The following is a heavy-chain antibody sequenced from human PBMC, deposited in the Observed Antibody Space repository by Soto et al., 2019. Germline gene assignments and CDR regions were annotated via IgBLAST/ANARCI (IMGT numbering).Heavy chain of an antibody. J-gene: IGHJ6*02. CDR1: GGTFSSYS. D-gene: IGHD2-2*01. CDR2: IIPIFGTA. Sequence: ASVNVSCKSSGGTFSSYSISWVRQAPGQGLECMGGIIPIFGTANYAQKFQGRVTITADESTSTAYMELSSLRSEDTAVYYCARDQQEVRRHCSSTSCYYYYGMDVWGQGTTVTVSS. V-gene: IGHV1-69*13. CDR3: ARDQQEVRRHCSSTSCYYYYGMDV.